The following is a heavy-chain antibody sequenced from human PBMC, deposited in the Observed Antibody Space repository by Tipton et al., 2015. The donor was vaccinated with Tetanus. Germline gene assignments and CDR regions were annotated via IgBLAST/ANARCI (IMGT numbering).Heavy chain of an antibody. CDR3: GRAGGGGRRINGPAGIGY. Sequence: QLVQSGAEVKKPGASVKVSCKASGYTLTSYHMHWVRQAPGQGLEWMGIINPIGGSTSYAQKFQGRITMTGDTSTSTVYMDLNSRRSEDPAVYYGGRAGGGGRRINGPAGIGYWGQGTLVTVSS. CDR2: INPIGGST. V-gene: IGHV1-46*01. J-gene: IGHJ4*02. CDR1: GYTLTSYH. D-gene: IGHD1-20*01.